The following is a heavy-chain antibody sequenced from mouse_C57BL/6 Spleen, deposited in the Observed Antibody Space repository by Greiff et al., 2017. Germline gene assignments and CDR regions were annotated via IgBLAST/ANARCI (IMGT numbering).Heavy chain of an antibody. CDR2: FYPGGGSI. V-gene: IGHV1-62-2*01. CDR1: GYTFTEYT. J-gene: IGHJ4*01. Sequence: QVQLQQSGAELVQPGASVKLSCTASGYTFTEYTIHWVKQRSGQGLEWIGWFYPGGGSIKYNEKLKDQATLTADKSSSTVYMELSRWTSEDSAVYFCARHEEDTTVVRYYAMDYWGQGTSVTVSS. D-gene: IGHD1-1*01. CDR3: ARHEEDTTVVRYYAMDY.